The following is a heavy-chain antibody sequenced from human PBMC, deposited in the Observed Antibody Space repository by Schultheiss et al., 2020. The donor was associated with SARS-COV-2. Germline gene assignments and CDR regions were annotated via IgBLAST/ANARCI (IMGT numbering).Heavy chain of an antibody. CDR1: GFTFSSYA. V-gene: IGHV3-23*01. J-gene: IGHJ3*02. CDR3: ARDVPFVGRGAYDM. Sequence: GGSLRLSCAASGFTFSSYAMAWVRQAPGKGLEWVSGISGRGRSPYLADSVKGRFTISRDNSINTLYLQMNSLRVDDTAVYYCARDVPFVGRGAYDMWGQGAVVTVSS. CDR2: ISGRGRSP. D-gene: IGHD1-26*01.